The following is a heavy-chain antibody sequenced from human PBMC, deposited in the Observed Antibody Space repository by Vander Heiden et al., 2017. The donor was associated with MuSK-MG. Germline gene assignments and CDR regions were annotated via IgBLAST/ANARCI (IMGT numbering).Heavy chain of an antibody. CDR3: TTSYRREGNHHNLCDF. J-gene: IGHJ4*02. Sequence: EVELVESGGGLVKPGGSVRLSCAASGFAFDDAWMNWIRQAPGKGLEWVGRIKSKSDGETTDYAAPVKGRFTISRDDSKNTVYMQMNSLKTEDTAVYYCTTSYRREGNHHNLCDFWGQGTLVTVSS. V-gene: IGHV3-15*05. CDR1: GFAFDDAW. CDR2: IKSKSDGETT. D-gene: IGHD3-16*02.